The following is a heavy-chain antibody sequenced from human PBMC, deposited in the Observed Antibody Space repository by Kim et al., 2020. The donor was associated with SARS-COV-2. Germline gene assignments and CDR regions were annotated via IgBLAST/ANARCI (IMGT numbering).Heavy chain of an antibody. CDR2: IDPSDSYT. V-gene: IGHV5-10-1*01. Sequence: GESLKISCKGSGYSFTSYWISWVRQMPGKGLEWMGRIDPSDSYTNYSPSFQGHVTISADKSISTAYLQWSSLKASDTAMYYCASDMVRGVIIHNYYYYGMDVWGQGTTVTVSS. D-gene: IGHD3-10*01. J-gene: IGHJ6*02. CDR1: GYSFTSYW. CDR3: ASDMVRGVIIHNYYYYGMDV.